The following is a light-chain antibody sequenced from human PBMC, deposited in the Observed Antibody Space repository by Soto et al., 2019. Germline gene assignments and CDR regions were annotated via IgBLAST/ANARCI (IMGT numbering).Light chain of an antibody. V-gene: IGKV1-9*01. J-gene: IGKJ4*01. CDR3: QQYNHYSGLT. CDR2: AAS. CDR1: QDVSSY. Sequence: DIHLTQSPSSLSASGGDRVTITCRASQDVSSYLAWYQQKPGKAPKLLIYAASTLQSGVPSRFSGSGSGTEFTLTISSLQPDDFATYYCQQYNHYSGLTFGGGTKVDIK.